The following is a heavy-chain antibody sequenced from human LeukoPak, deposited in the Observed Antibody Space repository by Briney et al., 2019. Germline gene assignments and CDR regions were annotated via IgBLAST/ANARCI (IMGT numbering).Heavy chain of an antibody. CDR2: IRKKGYGETT. V-gene: IGHV3-49*05. Sequence: KPGGSLRLSCAASGFTFGTYSMNWFRQAPGKGLEWICFIRKKGYGETTDYAASVRGRFTISRDDAKSIAYLQMNSLKTEDTALYYCSRGLHDYGDSNYYFDQWGRGTLVTVSS. D-gene: IGHD4-17*01. CDR1: GFTFGTYS. J-gene: IGHJ4*02. CDR3: SRGLHDYGDSNYYFDQ.